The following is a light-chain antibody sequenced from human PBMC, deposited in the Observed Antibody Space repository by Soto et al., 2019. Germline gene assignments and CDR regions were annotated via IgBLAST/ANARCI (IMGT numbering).Light chain of an antibody. CDR2: SAS. J-gene: IGKJ1*01. V-gene: IGKV1-39*01. CDR1: QSISNF. CDR3: QQSYRNPRT. Sequence: DIQMTQSPSFLSASAGDRVTIFCRASQSISNFFHWYQQKPGKATKLLIDSASKLESGVPPRFGGSGSGTDFNLTIRSLQPEDFSTYDCQQSYRNPRTFGRGTRVEIK.